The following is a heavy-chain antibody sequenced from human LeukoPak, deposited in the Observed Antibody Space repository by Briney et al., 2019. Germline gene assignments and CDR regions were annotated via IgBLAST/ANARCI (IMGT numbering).Heavy chain of an antibody. CDR2: ISGSGGST. V-gene: IGHV3-23*01. J-gene: IGHJ6*02. CDR1: GFTFSAYG. D-gene: IGHD3-16*02. CDR3: AKGLGYRDYGMDV. Sequence: GGSLRLSCAASGFTFSAYGIHWVRQAPGKGLEWVSAISGSGGSTYYADSVKGRFTISRDSSKNTLYLQMNSLRAEDTAVYYCAKGLGYRDYGMDVWGQGTTVTVSS.